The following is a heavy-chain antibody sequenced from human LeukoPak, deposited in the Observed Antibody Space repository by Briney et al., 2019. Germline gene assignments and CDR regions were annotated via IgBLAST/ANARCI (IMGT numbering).Heavy chain of an antibody. CDR2: IRKDGYDE. J-gene: IGHJ4*02. V-gene: IGHV3-30*02. CDR3: AKDRGDSPPYLDH. CDR1: GFTFNAYA. Sequence: GGSLRLSCAASGFTFNAYAMHWVRQAPGKGLEWVAFIRKDGYDEKYADSVKGRFTISRDNSKNMIYLHLNNLQTEDTSIYFCAKDRGDSPPYLDHWGRGTLVTVSS. D-gene: IGHD2-21*02.